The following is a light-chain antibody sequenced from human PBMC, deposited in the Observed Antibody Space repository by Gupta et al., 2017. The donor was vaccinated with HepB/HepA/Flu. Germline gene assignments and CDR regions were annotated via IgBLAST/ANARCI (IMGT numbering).Light chain of an antibody. CDR2: SAS. CDR3: QQLSDYPRT. J-gene: IGKJ5*01. CDR1: QVIYTF. Sequence: QLTQSPSFLSASVGDRVTITCRASQVIYTFLAWYQQEPGKPPKLLIHSASTLQSGVPSRFSGSGSGTEFTLTISSLQPEDFATYYCQQLSDYPRTFGQGTRLEIK. V-gene: IGKV1-9*01.